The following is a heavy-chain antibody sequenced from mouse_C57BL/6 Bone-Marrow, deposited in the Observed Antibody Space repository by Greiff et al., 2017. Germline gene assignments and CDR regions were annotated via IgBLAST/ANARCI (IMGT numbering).Heavy chain of an antibody. Sequence: VQLQQPGAELVKPGASVKLSCKASGYTFTSYWMHWVKQGPGQGLEWIGMIHPNSGSTNYNEKFKSKATLTVDKSSSTAYMQLSSLTSENSAVDCCAREGDGYYFDYWGQGTTVTVSA. CDR2: IHPNSGST. J-gene: IGHJ2*01. CDR3: AREGDGYYFDY. D-gene: IGHD2-3*01. V-gene: IGHV1-64*01. CDR1: GYTFTSYW.